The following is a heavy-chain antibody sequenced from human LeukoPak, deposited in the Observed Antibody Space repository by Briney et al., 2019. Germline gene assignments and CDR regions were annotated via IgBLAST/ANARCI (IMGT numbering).Heavy chain of an antibody. CDR2: IDPSDSSV. Sequence: GGSLRISCKGSGYTFFTYWISWVRQMPGKGLEWMGRIDPSDSSVDYSPPFQGHVTISTDNSINTAYLQWSSLKASDTAIYFCARQAAGDDYGGQGTQGTVS. D-gene: IGHD3-16*01. V-gene: IGHV5-10-1*01. CDR1: GYTFFTYW. CDR3: ARQAAGDDY. J-gene: IGHJ4*02.